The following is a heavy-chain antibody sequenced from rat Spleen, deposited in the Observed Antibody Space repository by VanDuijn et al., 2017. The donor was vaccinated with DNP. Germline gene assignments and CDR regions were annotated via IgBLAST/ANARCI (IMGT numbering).Heavy chain of an antibody. D-gene: IGHD1-11*01. Sequence: EVQLVESGGGLVQPGRSLKLSCAASGFTFSDYYMAWVRQAPTKGLEWVASISYDGGSTYYRDSVKGRFTNSRDNAKSSLYLQMDSLRSEDTATYYCTTAGAWYFDYWGQGVMVTVSS. CDR1: GFTFSDYY. CDR2: ISYDGGST. J-gene: IGHJ2*01. V-gene: IGHV5-20*01. CDR3: TTAGAWYFDY.